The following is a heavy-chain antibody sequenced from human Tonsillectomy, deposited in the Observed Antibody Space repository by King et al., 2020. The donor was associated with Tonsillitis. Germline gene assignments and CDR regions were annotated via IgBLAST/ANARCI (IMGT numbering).Heavy chain of an antibody. Sequence: VQLPQWGAGLLKPSETLSLTCAVYGGSFSGYYWSWIRQPPGKGLEWIGEINHGGSTNYNPSFKSRVTISVDTSKNQLSLKLNSVTAADTAVYYCARVGAAAGLPFDYWGQGTLVTVSS. CDR1: GGSFSGYY. J-gene: IGHJ4*02. CDR3: ARVGAAAGLPFDY. V-gene: IGHV4-34*01. D-gene: IGHD6-13*01. CDR2: INHGGST.